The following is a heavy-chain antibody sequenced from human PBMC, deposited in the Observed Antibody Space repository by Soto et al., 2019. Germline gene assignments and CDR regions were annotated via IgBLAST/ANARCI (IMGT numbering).Heavy chain of an antibody. J-gene: IGHJ6*02. Sequence: GGSLRLSCAASGFTFSSYGMHWVRQAPGKGLEWVAVISYDGSNKYYADSVKGRFTISRDNSKNTLYLQMNSLRAEDTAVYYCAKGDVGGSYYDYYYYGMDVWGQGTTVTVSS. CDR2: ISYDGSNK. D-gene: IGHD1-26*01. CDR1: GFTFSSYG. V-gene: IGHV3-30*18. CDR3: AKGDVGGSYYDYYYYGMDV.